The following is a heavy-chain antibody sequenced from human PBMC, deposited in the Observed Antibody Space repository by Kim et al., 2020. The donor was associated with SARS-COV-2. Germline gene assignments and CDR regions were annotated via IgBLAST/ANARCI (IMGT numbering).Heavy chain of an antibody. Sequence: SETLSLTCTVSGGSISSSSYYWGWIRQPPGKGLEWIGSIYYSGTTYYNPSLKSRVTISVDTSKHHFSLRLSSVTAADTAVYYCARQWSGDYFDYWGQGTLVTVSS. CDR3: ARQWSGDYFDY. D-gene: IGHD2-15*01. V-gene: IGHV4-39*01. CDR2: IYYSGTT. CDR1: GGSISSSSYY. J-gene: IGHJ4*02.